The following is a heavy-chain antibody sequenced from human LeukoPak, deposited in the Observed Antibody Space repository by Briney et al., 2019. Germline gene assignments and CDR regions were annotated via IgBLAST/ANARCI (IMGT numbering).Heavy chain of an antibody. CDR3: ARDLSGSYCGGDCYWPIDY. CDR1: DFTFSFYW. J-gene: IGHJ4*02. CDR2: IKQDGSEK. Sequence: GGSLRLSCAASDFTFSFYWMTWVRQAPGKGLEWVANIKQDGSEKYYVDSVKGRFTISRDNAKNSLYLQMNSLRAEDTAVYYCARDLSGSYCGGDCYWPIDYWGQGTLVTVSS. D-gene: IGHD2-21*02. V-gene: IGHV3-7*01.